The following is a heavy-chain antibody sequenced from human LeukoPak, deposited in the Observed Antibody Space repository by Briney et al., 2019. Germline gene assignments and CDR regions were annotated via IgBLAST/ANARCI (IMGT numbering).Heavy chain of an antibody. Sequence: PGGSLRLSCVASGFMLSNNAMSWVRQAPGKGLEWVAATSSSDDGKYHAGSVRGRFTISRDNSKNTLYLQMNSLRAEDAAVYYCAKAPATSCRGVYCHPFDSWGQGTLVTVSS. CDR3: AKAPATSCRGVYCHPFDS. J-gene: IGHJ4*02. CDR1: GFMLSNNA. CDR2: TSSSDDGK. V-gene: IGHV3-23*01. D-gene: IGHD2-21*01.